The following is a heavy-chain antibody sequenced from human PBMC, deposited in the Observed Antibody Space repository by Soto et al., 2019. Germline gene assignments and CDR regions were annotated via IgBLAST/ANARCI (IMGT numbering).Heavy chain of an antibody. CDR3: AKERGFWTFDY. Sequence: PGESLKISCAASGFTFSSYGMHWVRQAPGKGLEWVAVISYDGSNKYYADSVKGRFTISRDNSKNTLYLQMNSLRAEDTAVYYCAKERGFWTFDYWGQGTLVTVSS. CDR1: GFTFSSYG. D-gene: IGHD3-3*01. V-gene: IGHV3-30*18. J-gene: IGHJ4*02. CDR2: ISYDGSNK.